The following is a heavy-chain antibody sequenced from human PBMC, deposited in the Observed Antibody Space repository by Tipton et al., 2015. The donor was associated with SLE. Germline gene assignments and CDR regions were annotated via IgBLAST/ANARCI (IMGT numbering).Heavy chain of an antibody. J-gene: IGHJ3*02. Sequence: TLSFTCTVSGGSISTSSYYWAWIRQPPGKGLECIGNINYSGTTSYNPSLKSRVTMSVDTSQNQFSLTLRSVTAADTAIYYCARWNFVTMTGGFDIWGQGTMVTVSS. CDR2: INYSGTT. CDR3: ARWNFVTMTGGFDI. CDR1: GGSISTSSYY. D-gene: IGHD1-7*01. V-gene: IGHV4-39*07.